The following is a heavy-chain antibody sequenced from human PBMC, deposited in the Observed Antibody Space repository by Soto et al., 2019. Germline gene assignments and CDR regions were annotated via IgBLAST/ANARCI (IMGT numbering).Heavy chain of an antibody. CDR2: INHSGKI. CDR3: ARGTRLAYYHYMDV. J-gene: IGHJ6*03. CDR1: GASFSGYH. V-gene: IGHV4-34*01. D-gene: IGHD6-19*01. Sequence: SETLSLTCGVYGASFSGYHWSWIRQPPGKGLEWIGEINHSGKINYNPSLKSRVTMSVDTSKSHFSLKLSSVTAADTAMYYCARGTRLAYYHYMDVWGKGTTVTVYS.